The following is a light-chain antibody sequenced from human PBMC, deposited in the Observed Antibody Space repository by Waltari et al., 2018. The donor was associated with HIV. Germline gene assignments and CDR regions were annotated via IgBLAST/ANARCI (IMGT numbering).Light chain of an antibody. CDR3: QSYDSSCWV. J-gene: IGLJ3*02. CDR1: SSNIGAGYD. CDR2: GNS. V-gene: IGLV1-40*01. Sequence: QSVLTQPPSVSGAPGQRVTISCTGSSSNIGAGYDVHWYQQLPGTAPKLLIYGNSTRPSGVPDRFSGSKSGTSASLAITGLQAEDEADYYCQSYDSSCWVFGGGTKLTVL.